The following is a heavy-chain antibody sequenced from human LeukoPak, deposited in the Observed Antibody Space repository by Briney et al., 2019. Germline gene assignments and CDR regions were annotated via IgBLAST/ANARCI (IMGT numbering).Heavy chain of an antibody. V-gene: IGHV3-21*01. Sequence: GGSLRLSCAASGFTFSSYSMNWVRQAPGKGLEWVSSISSSSGYIYSADSVKGRFTISRDNAKNSLYLQMNSLRAEDTAVYYCATTLHGYSLGEFDYWGQGTLVTVLS. CDR2: ISSSSGYI. J-gene: IGHJ4*02. D-gene: IGHD5-18*01. CDR3: ATTLHGYSLGEFDY. CDR1: GFTFSSYS.